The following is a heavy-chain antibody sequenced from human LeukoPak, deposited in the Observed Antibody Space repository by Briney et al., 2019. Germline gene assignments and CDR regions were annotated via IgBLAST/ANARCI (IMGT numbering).Heavy chain of an antibody. J-gene: IGHJ4*02. Sequence: SCTASGYTFTSYGISWVRQAPGKGLEWVSAISDSGGGTYYADSVKGRFTISRDNSKNTLYLQMNSLRAEDTAVYYCARAGDIRFDYWGQGTLVTVSS. D-gene: IGHD2-15*01. V-gene: IGHV3-23*01. CDR1: GYTFTSYG. CDR2: ISDSGGGT. CDR3: ARAGDIRFDY.